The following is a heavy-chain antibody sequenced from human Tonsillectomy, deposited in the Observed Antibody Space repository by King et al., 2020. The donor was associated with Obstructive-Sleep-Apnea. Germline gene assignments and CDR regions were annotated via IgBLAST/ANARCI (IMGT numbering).Heavy chain of an antibody. V-gene: IGHV5-51*01. Sequence: VQLVESGAEVKKPGESLKISCKGSGYSFTSYWIGWVRQMPGKGLEWMGIIYPGDSDTRYSPSFQGQVTISADKSISTAYLQWSSLKASDTAMYYCARAWKATAYYYYGMDVWGQGTTVTVSS. CDR3: ARAWKATAYYYYGMDV. D-gene: IGHD5-24*01. CDR2: IYPGDSDT. J-gene: IGHJ6*02. CDR1: GYSFTSYW.